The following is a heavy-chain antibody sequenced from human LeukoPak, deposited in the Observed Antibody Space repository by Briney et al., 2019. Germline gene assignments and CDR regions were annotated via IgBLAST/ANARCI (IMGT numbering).Heavy chain of an antibody. CDR3: ARGGVTTMPLRDLWLDY. D-gene: IGHD4-17*01. Sequence: GRSLRLSCAASGFTSSNYAMHWVRQAPGKGLEWVALMSYDGSNKFYTDSVNGRFTIYRDNSKSTLYLQMNSLKAEDTAVYYCARGGVTTMPLRDLWLDYWGQGTLVTVSS. V-gene: IGHV3-30-3*01. CDR2: MSYDGSNK. CDR1: GFTSSNYA. J-gene: IGHJ4*02.